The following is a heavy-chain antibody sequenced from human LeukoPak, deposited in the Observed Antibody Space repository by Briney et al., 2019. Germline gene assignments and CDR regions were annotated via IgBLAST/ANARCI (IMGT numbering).Heavy chain of an antibody. CDR1: GGTFSSYT. CDR2: IIPILGIA. V-gene: IGHV1-69*02. D-gene: IGHD1-1*01. J-gene: IGHJ6*03. Sequence: SVKVSCXASGGTFSSYTISWVRQAPEQGLEWMGRIIPILGIANYAQKFQGRVTITADKSTSTAYMELSSLRSEDTAVYYCASERLGYYYMDVWGKGTTVTVSS. CDR3: ASERLGYYYMDV.